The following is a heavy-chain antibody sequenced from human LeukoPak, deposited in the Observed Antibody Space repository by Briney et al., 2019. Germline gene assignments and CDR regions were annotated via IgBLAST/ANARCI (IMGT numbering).Heavy chain of an antibody. CDR2: IYTTGSG. J-gene: IGHJ4*02. CDR3: ARLRGSSGWYLGL. D-gene: IGHD6-19*01. CDR1: GGSISSYY. V-gene: IGHV4-4*09. Sequence: PSETLSLTCTVSGGSISSYYWSWIRQPPGKGLEWIGYIYTTGSGNYNPSLKSRVTISEDTSKNQFSLKLNSVTAADTAVYYCARLRGSSGWYLGLWGQGTLVTVSS.